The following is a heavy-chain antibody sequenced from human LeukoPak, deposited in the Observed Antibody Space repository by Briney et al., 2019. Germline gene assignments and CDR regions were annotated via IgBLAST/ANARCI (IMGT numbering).Heavy chain of an antibody. CDR3: ARLIAAAGGGY. V-gene: IGHV3-21*01. CDR1: GFTFDDYG. D-gene: IGHD6-13*01. Sequence: QSGGSLRLSCAASGFTFDDYGMNWVRQAPGKGLEWVSSISSSSYIYYADSVKGRFTISRDNAKNSLYLQMNSLRAEDTAVYYCARLIAAAGGGYWGQGTLVTVSS. CDR2: ISSSSYI. J-gene: IGHJ4*02.